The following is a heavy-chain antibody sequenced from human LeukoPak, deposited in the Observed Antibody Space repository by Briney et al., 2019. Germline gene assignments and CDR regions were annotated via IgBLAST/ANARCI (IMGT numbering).Heavy chain of an antibody. J-gene: IGHJ4*02. CDR2: ISHSGGAT. V-gene: IGHV3-23*01. D-gene: IGHD6-19*01. Sequence: GGSLRLSCAAFGIAFDKNAMSWVRQAPGKGLEWVSTISHSGGATHNADSVKGRFTISRDNSKNTVSLQMNSLRAEDTAVYYCARDHSSGWYDYYFDYWGQGTLVTVSS. CDR1: GIAFDKNA. CDR3: ARDHSSGWYDYYFDY.